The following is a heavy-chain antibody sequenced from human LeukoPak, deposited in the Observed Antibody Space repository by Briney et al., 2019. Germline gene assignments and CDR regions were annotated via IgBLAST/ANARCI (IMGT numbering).Heavy chain of an antibody. CDR2: IYYSGST. CDR3: ARRGGSGRSFDY. CDR1: GGSFSGYY. Sequence: PSETLSLTCAVYGGSFSGYYWSWIRQPPGKGLEWIGYIYYSGSTNYNPSLKSRVTMSVDTSQNQFSLKLSSVTAADTAVYYCARRGGSGRSFDYWGQGTLVTISP. D-gene: IGHD3-10*01. J-gene: IGHJ4*02. V-gene: IGHV4-59*01.